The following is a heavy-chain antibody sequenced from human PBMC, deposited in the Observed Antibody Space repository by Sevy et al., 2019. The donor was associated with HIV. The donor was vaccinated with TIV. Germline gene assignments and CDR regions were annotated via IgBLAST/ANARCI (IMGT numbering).Heavy chain of an antibody. Sequence: GGSLRLSCEASGFTFSSYGVHWVRQAPGKGLEWLAVISYDGTKKYYADSVKGRFTISRDNSRNTLFLQMNSLRAEDTAVSYCARVPVYFEGSGYFDFWGQGTLVTVSS. V-gene: IGHV3-30-3*01. J-gene: IGHJ4*02. D-gene: IGHD3-22*01. CDR3: ARVPVYFEGSGYFDF. CDR2: ISYDGTKK. CDR1: GFTFSSYG.